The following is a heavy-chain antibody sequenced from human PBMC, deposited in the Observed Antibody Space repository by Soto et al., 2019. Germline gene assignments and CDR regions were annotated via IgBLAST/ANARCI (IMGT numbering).Heavy chain of an antibody. V-gene: IGHV3-74*01. CDR1: GFTFSTSW. D-gene: IGHD3-10*01. J-gene: IGHJ4*02. Sequence: EVQLVESGGGLVQPGGSLRLSCAASGFTFSTSWMHWVRQAAGKGLVWVSRIKSDASTTNYADSVKGRFTISRDNAKNTLYLQMDSLTVEDTAVYYCVRGPTGWFGYDYWGQGTLVTVSS. CDR2: IKSDASTT. CDR3: VRGPTGWFGYDY.